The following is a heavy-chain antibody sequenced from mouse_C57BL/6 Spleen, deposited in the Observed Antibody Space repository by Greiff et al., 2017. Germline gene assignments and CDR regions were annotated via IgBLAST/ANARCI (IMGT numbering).Heavy chain of an antibody. CDR2: INPSNGGT. V-gene: IGHV1-53*01. Sequence: QVQLQQPGTELVKPGASGYTFTSYWMHWVKQRPGQGLEWIGNINPSNGGTNYNEKFKSTATLTVDKSSSTAYMQLSSLTSEDSAVYYCARGDYDYDFSRRAMDYWGQGTSVTVSS. J-gene: IGHJ4*01. D-gene: IGHD2-4*01. CDR3: ARGDYDYDFSRRAMDY. CDR1: GYTFTSYW.